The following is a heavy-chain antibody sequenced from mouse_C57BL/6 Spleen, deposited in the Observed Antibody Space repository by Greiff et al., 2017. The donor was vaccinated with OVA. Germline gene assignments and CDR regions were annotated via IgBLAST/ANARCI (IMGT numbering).Heavy chain of an antibody. CDR2: IWTGGGT. Sequence: VKLVESGPGLVAPSQSLSITCTVSGFSLTSYAISWVRQPPGKGLEWLGVIWTGGGTNYNSALKSRLSISKDNSKSQVFLKMNSLQTDDTARYYCARGGNYSNKGYFDYWGQGTTLTVSS. CDR3: ARGGNYSNKGYFDY. CDR1: GFSLTSYA. V-gene: IGHV2-9-1*01. D-gene: IGHD2-5*01. J-gene: IGHJ2*01.